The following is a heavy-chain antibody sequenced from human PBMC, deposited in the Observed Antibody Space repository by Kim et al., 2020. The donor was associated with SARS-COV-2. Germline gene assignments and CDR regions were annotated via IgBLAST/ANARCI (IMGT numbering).Heavy chain of an antibody. V-gene: IGHV3-23*01. Sequence: GGSLRLSCVVSGFNSNNYAMSWVRQAPGKGLEWVSAITKYDGRTYYADSVKGRFTISRDISKNTVFLQMNSLRADDTALYYCAKDHPASGWPTFEYWCQGTLVTVSS. CDR3: AKDHPASGWPTFEY. CDR2: ITKYDGRT. CDR1: GFNSNNYA. J-gene: IGHJ4*02. D-gene: IGHD6-19*01.